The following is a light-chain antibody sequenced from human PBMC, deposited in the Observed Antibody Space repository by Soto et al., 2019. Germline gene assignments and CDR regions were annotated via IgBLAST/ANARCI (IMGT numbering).Light chain of an antibody. V-gene: IGKV2-28*01. CDR1: RSLLKANGYTY. J-gene: IGKJ1*01. CDR2: LGY. Sequence: DIVMTQSPLSLTVTPGEPASISCRSSRSLLKANGYTYFHWFLQKPGQSPQLLIYLGYNRAPGVPDRFSGTGSDTDFTLKISRVEAEDVGVYYCMQTLESRTFGQGTKVEIK. CDR3: MQTLESRT.